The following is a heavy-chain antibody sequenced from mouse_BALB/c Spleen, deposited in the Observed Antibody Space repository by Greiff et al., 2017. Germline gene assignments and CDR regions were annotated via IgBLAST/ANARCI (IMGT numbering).Heavy chain of an antibody. CDR3: ASDWDVGD. V-gene: IGHV5-6-3*01. CDR2: INSNGGST. CDR1: GFTFSSYG. J-gene: IGHJ3*01. D-gene: IGHD4-1*01. Sequence: EVKVVESGGGLVQPGGSLKLSCAASGFTFSSYGMSWVRQTPDKRLELVATINSNGGSTYYPDSVKGRFTISRDNAKNTLYLQMSSLKSEDTAMYYCASDWDVGDWGEGSLVTVSA.